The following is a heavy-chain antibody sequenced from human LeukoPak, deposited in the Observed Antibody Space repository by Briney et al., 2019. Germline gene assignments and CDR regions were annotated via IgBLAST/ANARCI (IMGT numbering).Heavy chain of an antibody. Sequence: GGSLRLSCVASGFTFSKAWMSWVRQAPGKGLEWVGRIKSKTAGGTRDYAAPVKGRFTISRDDSKNTLYLQMNSLKTEDTAVYYCIKEGYYYDSSGYHYPFEYWGQGTLVTVSS. CDR2: IKSKTAGGTR. D-gene: IGHD3-22*01. CDR3: IKEGYYYDSSGYHYPFEY. J-gene: IGHJ4*02. V-gene: IGHV3-15*01. CDR1: GFTFSKAW.